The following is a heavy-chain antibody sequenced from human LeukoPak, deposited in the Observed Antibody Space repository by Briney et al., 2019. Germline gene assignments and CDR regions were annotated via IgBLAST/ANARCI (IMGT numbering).Heavy chain of an antibody. Sequence: GGSLRLSCEASGLTFSKFWMHWVRHAPGKGLEWVARIDADAYSTNYADSVNGRFTISRDTAKNTLYLQMDSLRAEDSAVYYCARVSGYTYGRYYYMDVWGKGTTLIVSS. J-gene: IGHJ6*03. V-gene: IGHV3-74*01. CDR3: ARVSGYTYGRYYYMDV. D-gene: IGHD5-18*01. CDR1: GLTFSKFW. CDR2: IDADAYST.